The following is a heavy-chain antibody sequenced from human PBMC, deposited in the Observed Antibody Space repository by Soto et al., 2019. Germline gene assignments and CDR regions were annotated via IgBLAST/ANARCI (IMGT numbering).Heavy chain of an antibody. V-gene: IGHV3-21*06. Sequence: GGSLRLSCAASGFMFSAYTMNWVRQAPGKGLEWLSSISDDSSYIDYADSLRGRFTVSRDNARNSLYLQIDSLGVEDTAVYYSATPYYFNHWGPGTLVTV. CDR1: GFMFSAYT. J-gene: IGHJ1*01. CDR2: ISDDSSYI. D-gene: IGHD3-16*01. CDR3: ATPYYFNH.